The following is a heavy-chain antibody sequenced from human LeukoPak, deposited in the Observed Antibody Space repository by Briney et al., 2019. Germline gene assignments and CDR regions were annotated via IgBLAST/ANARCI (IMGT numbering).Heavy chain of an antibody. CDR1: GFTVSSNY. D-gene: IGHD3-3*01. J-gene: IGHJ4*02. V-gene: IGHV4-34*01. Sequence: GSLRLSCAASGFTVSSNYMSWVRQPPGKGLEWIGEINHSGSTNYNPSLKSRVTISVDTSKNQFSLKLSSVTAADTAVYYCARGAKRITIFGVVIDLAYFDYWGQGTLVTVSS. CDR3: ARGAKRITIFGVVIDLAYFDY. CDR2: INHSGST.